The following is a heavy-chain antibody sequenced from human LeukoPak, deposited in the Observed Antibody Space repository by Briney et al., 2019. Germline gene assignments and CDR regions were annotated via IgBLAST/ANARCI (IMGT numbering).Heavy chain of an antibody. J-gene: IGHJ4*02. CDR1: GFTFSDHY. CDR2: ISSSSSTI. V-gene: IGHV3-48*01. Sequence: KPGGSLRLSCAASGFTFSDHYMDWVRQAPGKGLEWVSYISSSSSTIYYADSVKGRFTISRDNAKNSLYLQMNSLRAEDTAVYYCASRPWDYWGQGTLVTVSS. CDR3: ASRPWDY.